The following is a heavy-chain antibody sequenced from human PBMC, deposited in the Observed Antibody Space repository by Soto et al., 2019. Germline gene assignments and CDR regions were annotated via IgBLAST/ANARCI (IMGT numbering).Heavy chain of an antibody. Sequence: EMPLLESGGGLVQPGGSLRLSCVASGFTFSNYAMSWVRQVPGKGLEWVAVISGRDTYTEYAESVKGRFTISRDNSRNTLYLQMNSLRAEDTALYYCAKDSLPGIAASGTVYWGQGTLVTVSS. CDR1: GFTFSNYA. J-gene: IGHJ4*02. CDR2: ISGRDTYT. V-gene: IGHV3-23*01. D-gene: IGHD6-13*01. CDR3: AKDSLPGIAASGTVY.